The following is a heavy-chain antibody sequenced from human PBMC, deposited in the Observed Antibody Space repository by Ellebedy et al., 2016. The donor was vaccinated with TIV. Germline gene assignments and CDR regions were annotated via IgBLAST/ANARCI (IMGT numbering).Heavy chain of an antibody. V-gene: IGHV4-34*01. CDR2: ANSRGNT. CDR1: GVSFNNDF. CDR3: ARGRRWFDP. J-gene: IGHJ5*02. Sequence: MPSETLSLTCSAYGVSFNNDFWNWIRQPPGKGLEWIGEANSRGNTNYNPSLRSRVTISADTSKNQFSLKLNFVTAADTAVYYCARGRRWFDPWGQGTLVTVSS.